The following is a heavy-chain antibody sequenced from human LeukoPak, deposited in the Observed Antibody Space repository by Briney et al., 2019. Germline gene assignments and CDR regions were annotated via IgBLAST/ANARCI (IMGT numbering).Heavy chain of an antibody. J-gene: IGHJ4*02. V-gene: IGHV3-30*03. Sequence: GGSLRLSCAASGFTFSSYGMHWVRQAPGKGLEWVAVISYDGSNKYYADSVKGRFTISRDNSKNTLYLQMNSLRAEDTAVYYCARGVSYGPDYWGQGTLVTVSS. CDR1: GFTFSSYG. CDR2: ISYDGSNK. D-gene: IGHD5-18*01. CDR3: ARGVSYGPDY.